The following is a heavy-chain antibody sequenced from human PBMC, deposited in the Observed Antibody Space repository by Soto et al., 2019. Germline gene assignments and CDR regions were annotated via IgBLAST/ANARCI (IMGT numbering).Heavy chain of an antibody. J-gene: IGHJ4*02. V-gene: IGHV3-7*05. CDR1: ECSSSIYW. CDR2: IKPDGSET. CDR3: AAWSRSSWFDY. D-gene: IGHD2-2*01. Sequence: PGGSLRLSCAGSECSSSIYWMSWVRQAPGKGLEWVANIKPDGSETSYVDSVKGRFTISRDNAKNSLYLHMNSLRVDDTAVYYCAAWSRSSWFDYWGQGTLVTVSS.